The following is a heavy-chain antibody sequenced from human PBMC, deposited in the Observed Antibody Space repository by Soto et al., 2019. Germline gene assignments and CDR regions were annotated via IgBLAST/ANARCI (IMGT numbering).Heavy chain of an antibody. J-gene: IGHJ4*02. V-gene: IGHV3-30*18. D-gene: IGHD3-10*01. CDR2: IAYDGSNR. CDR3: AKDAYHSDSGTYDDVF. CDR1: GFIFSNYA. Sequence: PGGSLRLSCAASGFIFSNYAMHWVRQAPGKGLEWVAVIAYDGSNRYYEDSVKGRFTISRDNSDNTLYLQMNGLRTDDTAVYYCAKDAYHSDSGTYDDVFWGQGTLVTVSS.